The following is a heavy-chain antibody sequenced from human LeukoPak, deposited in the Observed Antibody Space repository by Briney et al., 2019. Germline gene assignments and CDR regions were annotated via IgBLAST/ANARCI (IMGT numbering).Heavy chain of an antibody. J-gene: IGHJ3*02. Sequence: ASVKVSCKASGGTFSSYAISWVRQAPGQGLEWMGGIIPIFGTANYAQKFQGRVTITADESTSTAYMELSSLRSEDTAVYYCARLAEARSYLDAFDIWGQGTMVTVSS. V-gene: IGHV1-69*01. D-gene: IGHD1-26*01. CDR3: ARLAEARSYLDAFDI. CDR1: GGTFSSYA. CDR2: IIPIFGTA.